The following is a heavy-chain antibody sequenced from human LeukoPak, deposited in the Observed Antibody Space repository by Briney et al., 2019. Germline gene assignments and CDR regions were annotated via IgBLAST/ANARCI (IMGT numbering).Heavy chain of an antibody. CDR1: GYTFTGYY. CDR2: XXXXXGGT. D-gene: IGHD3-10*01. Sequence: GASVKVSCKASGYTFTGYYMHWVRQAPGQGLXXXXXXXXXXGGTNYAQKFQGWVTMTRDTSISTAYMELSRLRSDDTAVYYCARAKGSVLLWFGGGNWFDPWGQGTLVTVSS. CDR3: ARAKGSVLLWFGGGNWFDP. V-gene: IGHV1-2*04. J-gene: IGHJ5*02.